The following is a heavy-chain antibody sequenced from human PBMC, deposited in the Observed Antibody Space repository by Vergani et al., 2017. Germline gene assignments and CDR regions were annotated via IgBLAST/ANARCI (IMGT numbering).Heavy chain of an antibody. D-gene: IGHD2-8*01. Sequence: QVQLVQSGDEVKKPGSSVKVSCTASGYTFTGYYMHWVRQAPGQGLEWMGWINPNSGGTNYAQKFQGRFTMTRDTSITTAYMELSRLRSADTAVYYCASDGGYCTNGVCVADYWGQGTLVTVSS. V-gene: IGHV1-2*02. CDR2: INPNSGGT. CDR3: ASDGGYCTNGVCVADY. CDR1: GYTFTGYY. J-gene: IGHJ4*02.